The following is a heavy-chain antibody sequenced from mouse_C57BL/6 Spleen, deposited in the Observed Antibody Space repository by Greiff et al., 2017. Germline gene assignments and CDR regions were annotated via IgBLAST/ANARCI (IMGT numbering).Heavy chain of an antibody. CDR2: IHPNSGST. CDR1: GYTFTSYW. CDR3: AREDYDGVPYWYFDV. J-gene: IGHJ1*03. Sequence: QVQLQQPGAELVKPGASVKLSCKASGYTFTSYWMHWVKQRPGQGLEWIGMIHPNSGSTNYNEKFKSKATLTVDKSSSTAYMQLSSLTSEDSAVYYCAREDYDGVPYWYFDVWGTGTTVTVSS. D-gene: IGHD2-4*01. V-gene: IGHV1-64*01.